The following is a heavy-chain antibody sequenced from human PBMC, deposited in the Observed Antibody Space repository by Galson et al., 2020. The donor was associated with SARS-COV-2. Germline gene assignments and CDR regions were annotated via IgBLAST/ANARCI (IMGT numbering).Heavy chain of an antibody. V-gene: IGHV4-61*02. J-gene: IGHJ6*03. D-gene: IGHD3-3*01. CDR2: IYKSGNT. CDR3: ARGNSPCVTIFGVLTGTCGMDV. Sequence: SETLSLTCPVSGASISSGSYYWSWIRQPAGKGLEWIGRIYKSGNTNYNPSLWSQVTISVDTSKNQFSLKLTSVTAADTAVYYCARGNSPCVTIFGVLTGTCGMDV. CDR1: GASISSGSYY.